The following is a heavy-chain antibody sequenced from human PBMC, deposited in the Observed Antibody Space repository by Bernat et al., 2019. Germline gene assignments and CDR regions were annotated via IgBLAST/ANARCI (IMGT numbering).Heavy chain of an antibody. CDR3: ARDTATHAFDI. CDR1: GFTFSSYS. CDR2: IWYDGSNK. Sequence: VQLVESGGGLVKPGGSLRLSCAASGFTFSSYSMHWVRQAPGKGLEWVAVIWYDGSNKYYADSVKGRFTISRDNSKNTLYLQMNSLRAEDTAVYYCARDTATHAFDIWGQGTMVTVSS. D-gene: IGHD5-18*01. V-gene: IGHV3-33*08. J-gene: IGHJ3*02.